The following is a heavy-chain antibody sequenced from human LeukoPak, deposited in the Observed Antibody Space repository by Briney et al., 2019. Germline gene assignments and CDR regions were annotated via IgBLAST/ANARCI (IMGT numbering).Heavy chain of an antibody. Sequence: GGSLRLSCAASGFTFSSYWMSWVRQAPGKGLEWVANIKQDGSEKYYVDSVKGRFTISRDNAKNSLYLQMNSLGAEDTAVYYCAREAGSGSYYNYYNWFDPWGQGTLVTVSS. CDR1: GFTFSSYW. V-gene: IGHV3-7*01. D-gene: IGHD3-10*01. CDR3: AREAGSGSYYNYYNWFDP. CDR2: IKQDGSEK. J-gene: IGHJ5*02.